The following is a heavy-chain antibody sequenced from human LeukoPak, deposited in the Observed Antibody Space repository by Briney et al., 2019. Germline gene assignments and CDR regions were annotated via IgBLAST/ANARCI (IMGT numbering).Heavy chain of an antibody. V-gene: IGHV4-34*01. CDR1: GGSFSGYY. CDR2: INHSGST. Sequence: PSETLSLTCAVYGGSFSGYYWSWIRQPPGKGLEWIGEINHSGSTNYNPSLKSRVTISVDTSKNQFSLKLSSVTAADTAVYYCARTHRGYSYGYGFDYWGQGTLVTVSS. J-gene: IGHJ4*02. D-gene: IGHD5-18*01. CDR3: ARTHRGYSYGYGFDY.